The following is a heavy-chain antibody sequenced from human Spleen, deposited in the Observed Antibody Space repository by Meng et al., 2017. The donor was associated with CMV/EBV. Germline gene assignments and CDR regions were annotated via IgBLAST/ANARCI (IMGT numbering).Heavy chain of an antibody. D-gene: IGHD3-3*01. CDR3: ARDHDFWSGQSPMDV. J-gene: IGHJ6*02. CDR2: IYWNGGRT. Sequence: GESLKISCAASGFAFSTYWMNWVRQVPGKGLEWVARIYWNGGRTSYADSVKGRFTISRDNAKNSLYLQMNSLRAEDTALYYCARDHDFWSGQSPMDVWGQGTTVTVSS. V-gene: IGHV3-20*04. CDR1: GFAFSTYW.